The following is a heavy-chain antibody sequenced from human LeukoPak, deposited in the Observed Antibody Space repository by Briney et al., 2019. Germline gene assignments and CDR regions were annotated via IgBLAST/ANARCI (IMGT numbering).Heavy chain of an antibody. V-gene: IGHV2-5*01. CDR2: IYWNNDK. D-gene: IGHD6-13*01. J-gene: IGHJ4*02. Sequence: SGPTLVNPTQTLTLTYTFSVLSLRTSAGGVGWIRQPPGKALEWLALIYWNNDKRYITSLNTRPVITEDDSKNQVVLTMTNMDPVDTAPYYSANFSLGRYSNTWYPYYFAYWGQGTLVTVSS. CDR1: VLSLRTSAGG. CDR3: ANFSLGRYSNTWYPYYFAY.